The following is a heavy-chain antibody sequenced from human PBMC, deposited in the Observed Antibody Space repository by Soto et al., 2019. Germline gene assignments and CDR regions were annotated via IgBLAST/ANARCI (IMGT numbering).Heavy chain of an antibody. CDR3: ARDRSTMVRGVTKFDY. Sequence: SETLSLTCTVSGGSISSGGYYWSWIRQHPGKGLEWIGYIYYSGSTYYNPSLKSRVTISVDTSKNQFSLKLSSVTAADTAVYYCARDRSTMVRGVTKFDYWGQGTLVTVSS. J-gene: IGHJ4*02. CDR2: IYYSGST. CDR1: GGSISSGGYY. V-gene: IGHV4-31*03. D-gene: IGHD3-10*01.